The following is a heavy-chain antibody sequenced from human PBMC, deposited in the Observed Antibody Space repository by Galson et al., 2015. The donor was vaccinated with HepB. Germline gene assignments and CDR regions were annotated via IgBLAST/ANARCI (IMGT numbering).Heavy chain of an antibody. CDR1: GFTFSSYS. CDR2: ISSSSSYI. D-gene: IGHD3-3*01. V-gene: IGHV3-21*01. CDR3: ARGSHYDFWSGYESVEGLNYYYYMDV. J-gene: IGHJ6*03. Sequence: SLRLSCAASGFTFSSYSMNWVRQAPGKGLEWVSSISSSSSYIYYADSVKGRFTISRDNAKNSLYLQMNSLRAEDTAVYYCARGSHYDFWSGYESVEGLNYYYYMDVWGKGTTVTVSS.